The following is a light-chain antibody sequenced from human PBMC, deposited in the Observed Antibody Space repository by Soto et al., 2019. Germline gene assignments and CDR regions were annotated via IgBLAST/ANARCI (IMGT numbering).Light chain of an antibody. CDR3: QQRSNWPGA. V-gene: IGKV3-11*01. J-gene: IGKJ3*01. CDR2: DAS. CDR1: QSVSSY. Sequence: EIVLTQSPATLSLSPGEIATLSCRASQSVSSYLAWYQQKPGQAPRLLIYDASNRATGIPARFSGSGSGTDFTLTISSLEPEDFAVSYCQQRSNWPGAFGPGTKVDIK.